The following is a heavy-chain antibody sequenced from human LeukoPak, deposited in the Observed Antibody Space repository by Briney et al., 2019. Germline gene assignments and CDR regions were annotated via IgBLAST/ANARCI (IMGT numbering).Heavy chain of an antibody. J-gene: IGHJ4*02. CDR1: GGSFSGYY. D-gene: IGHD6-13*01. Sequence: SETLSLTCAVYGGSFSGYYWSWIRQPPGKGLEWIGEINHSGSTNYNPSLKSRVTISVDTSKNQFSLKLSSVTAADTAVYYCARYCQKHSREKGYFDYWGQGTLVTVSS. CDR2: INHSGST. V-gene: IGHV4-34*01. CDR3: ARYCQKHSREKGYFDY.